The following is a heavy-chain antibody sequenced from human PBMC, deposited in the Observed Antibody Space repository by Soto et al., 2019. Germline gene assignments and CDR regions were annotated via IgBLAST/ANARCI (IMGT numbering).Heavy chain of an antibody. Sequence: EVPLLESGGGLVQPGGSLRLSCAASGFTVWNYAMSWVRQAPGKGLEWVSAIGGRGGSTYYVDSVKGRFSISRDNSKTTLYLQMNSLRAEDTAIYYCAKDLPGELRPTCFDSWGQGTLVTVSS. J-gene: IGHJ5*01. CDR2: IGGRGGST. V-gene: IGHV3-23*01. CDR1: GFTVWNYA. CDR3: AKDLPGELRPTCFDS. D-gene: IGHD1-7*01.